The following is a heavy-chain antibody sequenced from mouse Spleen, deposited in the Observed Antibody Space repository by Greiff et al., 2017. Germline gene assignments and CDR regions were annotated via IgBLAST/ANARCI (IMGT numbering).Heavy chain of an antibody. CDR2: INPNNGGT. CDR3: ARSYYGSEDYFDY. CDR1: GYTFTDYY. D-gene: IGHD1-1*01. Sequence: VQLQQSGPELVKPGASVKISCKASGYTFTDYYMNWVKQSHGKSLEWIGDINPNNGGTSYNQKFKGKATLTVDKSSSTAYMELRSLTSEDSAVYYCARSYYGSEDYFDYWGQGTTLTVSS. V-gene: IGHV1-26*01. J-gene: IGHJ2*01.